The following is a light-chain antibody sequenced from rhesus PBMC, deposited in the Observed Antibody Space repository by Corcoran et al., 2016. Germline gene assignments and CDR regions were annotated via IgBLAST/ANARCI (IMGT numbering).Light chain of an antibody. CDR3: QQYYSSPIT. CDR2: WAS. V-gene: IGKV4-1*02. J-gene: IGKJ4*01. CDR1: RSLFCSANNKDY. Sequence: DVVMTQSPGALAVSLGERVTINCKSSRSLFCSANNKDYLAWYQQKPRQSPKLFIYWASTRESGVPDRFIGSGSGSTFSLPINGLQSDDAAVYYCQQYYSSPITFGGGTKVEIK.